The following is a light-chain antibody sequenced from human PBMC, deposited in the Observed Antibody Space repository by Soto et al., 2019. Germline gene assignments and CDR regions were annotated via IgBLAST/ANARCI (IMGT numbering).Light chain of an antibody. J-gene: IGKJ2*01. V-gene: IGKV3-15*01. CDR3: QQYNKWPPYT. Sequence: EIVMTQSPATLSVSPGERVTLSCWASQSVSSNLAWYQQKPGQAPRLLIYGASTRATGIPARFSGSGSGTEFTLTISSLQSEDFAVYYCQQYNKWPPYTFGQGTKLEIK. CDR1: QSVSSN. CDR2: GAS.